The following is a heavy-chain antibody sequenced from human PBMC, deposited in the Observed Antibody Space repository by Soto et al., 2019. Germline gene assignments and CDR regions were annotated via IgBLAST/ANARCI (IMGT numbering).Heavy chain of an antibody. CDR3: AKVCGGSETISGC. J-gene: IGHJ4*02. CDR2: ISSSGDNT. V-gene: IGHV3-23*01. CDR1: GFTFSNYA. Sequence: GVSLRLSCAASGFTFSNYAMNWVRQAPGKGLDWVSGISSSGDNTYYADSVKGRFTISRDNSKNTVYLQMNILTAEDTAVYYRAKVCGGSETISGCWGQGTLVTVS. D-gene: IGHD5-12*01.